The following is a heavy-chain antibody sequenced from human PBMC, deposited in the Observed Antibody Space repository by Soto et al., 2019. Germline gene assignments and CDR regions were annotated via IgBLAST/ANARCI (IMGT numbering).Heavy chain of an antibody. CDR2: INPSGRYT. J-gene: IGHJ4*02. CDR1: GYTFSSYY. V-gene: IGHV1-46*01. D-gene: IGHD2-15*01. CDR3: SRGAVRYCSGGSCPGGY. Sequence: ASVKVSCKASGYTFSSYYMHWVRQAPGQGLEGMGLINPSGRYTTYAQKFQGRVTMTRDTSTTTVYMELSSLRSEDSAVYYCSRGAVRYCSGGSCPGGYWGQGTLVTVSS.